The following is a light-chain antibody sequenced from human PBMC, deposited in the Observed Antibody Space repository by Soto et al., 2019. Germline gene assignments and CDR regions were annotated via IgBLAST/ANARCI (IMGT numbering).Light chain of an antibody. V-gene: IGKV3-11*01. CDR2: DAS. CDR3: QQRINWLT. CDR1: QSVSSY. J-gene: IGKJ4*01. Sequence: EIVLTQSPATLSLSPGERATLSCRASQSVSSYLAWYQQKPGQAPRLLIYDASNRATGIPARFSGSGSGTDFTLTIISLEPEDFAVYYCQQRINWLTFGGGTKVEIK.